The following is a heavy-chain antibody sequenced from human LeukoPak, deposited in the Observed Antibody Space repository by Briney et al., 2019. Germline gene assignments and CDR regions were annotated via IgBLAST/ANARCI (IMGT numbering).Heavy chain of an antibody. Sequence: SETLSLTCAVYGESFSGYYWSWIRQPPGKGLEWIGYIYYSGTTNYNPSLKSRVTISVDTSKNQFSLKLNSVTAADTAVYYCARDLKIGYNSGWYSFDYWGQGILVTVSS. V-gene: IGHV4-59*01. CDR3: ARDLKIGYNSGWYSFDY. J-gene: IGHJ4*02. CDR2: IYYSGTT. CDR1: GESFSGYY. D-gene: IGHD6-19*01.